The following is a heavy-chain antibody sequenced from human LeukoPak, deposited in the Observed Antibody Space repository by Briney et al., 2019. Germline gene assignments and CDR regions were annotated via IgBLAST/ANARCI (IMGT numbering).Heavy chain of an antibody. CDR1: GGTFSSYA. J-gene: IGHJ6*03. V-gene: IGHV1-69*13. Sequence: SVKVSCKASGGTFSSYAISWVRQAPGQGLEWMGGIIPIFGTANYAQKFQGRVTITADESTSTAYMELSSLRSEDTAVHYCARDAPDPWYYYYYMDVWGKGTTVTVSS. CDR2: IIPIFGTA. CDR3: ARDAPDPWYYYYYMDV.